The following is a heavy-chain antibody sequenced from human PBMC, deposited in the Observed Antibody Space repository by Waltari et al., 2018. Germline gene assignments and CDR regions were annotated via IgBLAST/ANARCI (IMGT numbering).Heavy chain of an antibody. Sequence: EVQLVQSGAEVKKPGESLRISCKGSGYKFTTYWINWVRQMPVKGLEWMGRIDPTDSYTKYSPSFQGHVTISTDKSISTSYLQWTSLKASDTAIYYCATGRYSSGWYNWGQGTLVTVSS. V-gene: IGHV5-10-1*03. D-gene: IGHD6-19*01. CDR1: GYKFTTYW. CDR2: IDPTDSYT. J-gene: IGHJ4*02. CDR3: ATGRYSSGWYN.